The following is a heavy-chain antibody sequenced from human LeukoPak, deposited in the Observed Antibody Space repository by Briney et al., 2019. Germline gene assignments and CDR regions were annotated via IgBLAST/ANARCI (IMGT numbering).Heavy chain of an antibody. CDR3: SKTGAETRKHFDS. D-gene: IGHD1-26*01. CDR1: GFTFSSYA. CDR2: ISGSST. J-gene: IGHJ4*02. V-gene: IGHV3-23*01. Sequence: PGGSLRLSRVVSGFTFSSYAMSWVRQAPGKGLEWVSTISGSSTYYADSVKGRFTISRDNSKNTLYLQMNSLRADDTAVYYCSKTGAETRKHFDSWAQETLVTFA.